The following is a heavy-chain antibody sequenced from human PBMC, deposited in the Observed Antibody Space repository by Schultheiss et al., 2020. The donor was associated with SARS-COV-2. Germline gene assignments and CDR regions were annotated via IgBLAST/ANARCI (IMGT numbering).Heavy chain of an antibody. CDR2: IYSGGST. CDR1: GFTVSSNY. Sequence: GGSLRLSCAASGFTVSSNYISWVRQAPGKGLEWVSVIYSGGSTYYADSVKGRFTISRHNSKNTLYLQMNSLRAEDTAVYYCARTKPSGYGTYYFDYWGQGTLVTVSS. J-gene: IGHJ4*02. CDR3: ARTKPSGYGTYYFDY. V-gene: IGHV3-53*04. D-gene: IGHD5-12*01.